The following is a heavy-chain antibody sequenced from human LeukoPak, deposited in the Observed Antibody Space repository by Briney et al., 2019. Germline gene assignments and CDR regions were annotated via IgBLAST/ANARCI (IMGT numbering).Heavy chain of an antibody. Sequence: RGGSLRLSCAASGFTFSSYAMSWVRQAPGKGLEWVSSLSGSGDNTYYADSVKGRFTMSRDNSKNTLYLQMNSLRVEDTAVYYCAKDLTVTTRGDALDIWGQGTMVTVSS. CDR3: AKDLTVTTRGDALDI. D-gene: IGHD4-17*01. CDR1: GFTFSSYA. V-gene: IGHV3-23*01. J-gene: IGHJ3*02. CDR2: LSGSGDNT.